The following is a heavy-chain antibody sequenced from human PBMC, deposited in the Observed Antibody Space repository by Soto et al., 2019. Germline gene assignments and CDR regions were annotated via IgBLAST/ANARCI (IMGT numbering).Heavy chain of an antibody. J-gene: IGHJ4*02. CDR2: VSGSGGST. D-gene: IGHD1-20*01. CDR1: GFTFSSYA. Sequence: EVQLLESGGGLVQPGGSLRLSCAASGFTFSSYAMSWVRQAPGKGLEWISAVSGSGGSTYYADSVKGRFTISRDNSKDTLYLQMNHLRAEGTAVYYCAKPPDYNWNDYWGQGTLVTVSS. CDR3: AKPPDYNWNDY. V-gene: IGHV3-23*01.